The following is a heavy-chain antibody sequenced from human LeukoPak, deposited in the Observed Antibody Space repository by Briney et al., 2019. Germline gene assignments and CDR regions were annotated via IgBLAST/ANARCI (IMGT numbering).Heavy chain of an antibody. J-gene: IGHJ5*02. V-gene: IGHV4-39*07. Sequence: SETLSLTCTVSGGSISSSSYYWGWIRQPPGKGLEWIGSIYYSGSTYYNPSLKSRVTISVDTSKNQFSLKLSSVTAADTAVYYCARGPPMDYGDYGWFDPWGQGTLVTVSS. CDR3: ARGPPMDYGDYGWFDP. D-gene: IGHD4-17*01. CDR1: GGSISSSSYY. CDR2: IYYSGST.